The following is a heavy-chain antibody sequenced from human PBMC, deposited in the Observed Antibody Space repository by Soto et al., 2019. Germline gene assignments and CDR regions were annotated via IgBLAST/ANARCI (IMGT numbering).Heavy chain of an antibody. V-gene: IGHV5-10-1*01. Sequence: XESLKISCEAYGYSFATYWISWVRQMPGKGLEWMGAIDPRDSYTKYSPSFQGHVTISVDKSISTAYLQWNSLKASDTAIYYCAREKYELELFNWLDPWGQGTLVTVSS. CDR1: GYSFATYW. D-gene: IGHD1-7*01. CDR2: IDPRDSYT. CDR3: AREKYELELFNWLDP. J-gene: IGHJ5*02.